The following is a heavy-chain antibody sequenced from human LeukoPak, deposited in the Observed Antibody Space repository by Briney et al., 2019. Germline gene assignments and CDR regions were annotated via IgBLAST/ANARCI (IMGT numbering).Heavy chain of an antibody. CDR1: GFTFSSYG. J-gene: IGHJ4*02. CDR3: AKDLFEYSSSTFDY. CDR2: IRYDGGNK. Sequence: GGSLRLSCAASGFTFSSYGMHWVRQAPGKGLEWVAFIRYDGGNKYYADSVKGRFTISRDNSKNTLYLQMNSLRAEDTAVYYCAKDLFEYSSSTFDYWGQGTLVTVSS. D-gene: IGHD6-6*01. V-gene: IGHV3-30*02.